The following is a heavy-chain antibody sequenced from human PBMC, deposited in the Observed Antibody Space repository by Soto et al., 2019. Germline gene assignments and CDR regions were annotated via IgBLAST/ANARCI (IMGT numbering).Heavy chain of an antibody. Sequence: PGVYLRLSCSASRFTFSSYDMHWVRPATAKSLEWVSAIGTAGDPYYPGSVKVRFTISRENAKNSLYLQMNSLRGGDTAVYYCGRVYCSGGSCYSGYFDYWGQGTLVNVS. CDR3: GRVYCSGGSCYSGYFDY. J-gene: IGHJ4*02. CDR2: IGTAGDP. V-gene: IGHV3-13*05. CDR1: RFTFSSYD. D-gene: IGHD2-15*01.